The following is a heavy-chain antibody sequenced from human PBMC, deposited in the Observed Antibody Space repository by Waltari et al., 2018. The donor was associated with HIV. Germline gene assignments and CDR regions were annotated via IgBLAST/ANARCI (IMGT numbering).Heavy chain of an antibody. CDR1: GGSNSSGTYY. V-gene: IGHV4-61*02. CDR3: ARTRIPSSGWYVDY. CDR2: IYTSGST. Sequence: QVQLQESGPGLVKPSQTLSLTCTVSGGSNSSGTYYWSWIRQPAGKGLEWIGRIYTSGSTNYNPSLKSRLTISVDTSKNQFSLKLSSVTAADTAVYYCARTRIPSSGWYVDYWGQGTLVTVSS. D-gene: IGHD6-19*01. J-gene: IGHJ4*02.